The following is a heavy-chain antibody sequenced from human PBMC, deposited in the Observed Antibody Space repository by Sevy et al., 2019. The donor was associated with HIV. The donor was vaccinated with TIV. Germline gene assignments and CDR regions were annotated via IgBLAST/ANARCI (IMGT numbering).Heavy chain of an antibody. J-gene: IGHJ4*02. V-gene: IGHV3-23*01. D-gene: IGHD3-22*01. CDR1: GFTFSSYA. CDR3: ATNDYYDTIGGTGTFDY. CDR2: VSDSGGAT. Sequence: GGSLRLSCGASGFTFSSYAMSWVRQAPGKGLEWVSTVSDSGGATYYADSVKGRFTISRDNSKNTLFLQMSSLRAEDAATYFCATNDYYDTIGGTGTFDYWGQGTLVTVSS.